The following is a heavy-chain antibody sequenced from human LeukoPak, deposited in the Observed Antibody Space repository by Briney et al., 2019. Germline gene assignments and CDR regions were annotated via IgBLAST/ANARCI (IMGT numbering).Heavy chain of an antibody. CDR1: GFTFSSYV. D-gene: IGHD6-13*01. V-gene: IGHV3-33*01. J-gene: IGHJ4*02. CDR2: IWYDGTNK. Sequence: GRSLRLSCAASGFTFSSYVMHWVRQAPGKGLEWVAVIWYDGTNKYYAGSVKGRFTISRDNSKNTLYLQMNSLRAEDTAVYYCARGSEIAAPRPFDYWGQGTLVTVSS. CDR3: ARGSEIAAPRPFDY.